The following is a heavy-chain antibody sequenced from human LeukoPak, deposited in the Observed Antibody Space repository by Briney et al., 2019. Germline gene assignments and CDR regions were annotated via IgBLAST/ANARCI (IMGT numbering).Heavy chain of an antibody. Sequence: PSETLSLTCAVSGYSISSGYYWGWIRQPPGKGLEWIGSIYHSGSTYYNPSLKSRVTISVDTSKNQFSLKLSSVTAADTAVYYCARVGHFDWLPSTFYFDYWGQGTLVTVSS. CDR1: GYSISSGYY. CDR3: ARVGHFDWLPSTFYFDY. CDR2: IYHSGST. V-gene: IGHV4-38-2*01. J-gene: IGHJ4*02. D-gene: IGHD3-9*01.